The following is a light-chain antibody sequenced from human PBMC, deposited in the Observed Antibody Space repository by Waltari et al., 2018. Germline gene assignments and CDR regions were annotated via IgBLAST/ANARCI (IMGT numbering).Light chain of an antibody. CDR2: AAS. J-gene: IGKJ1*01. V-gene: IGKV1-39*01. CDR3: QQTYSTPWT. CDR1: QSISNY. Sequence: DIQMTQSPSSLSASVGDRVTIPCRASQSISNYLNWYQQKPGEAPKLLIYAASSLQSGVPSRFSGSGSGTDFTLTISSLQPEDFATYYCQQTYSTPWTFGPGTQV.